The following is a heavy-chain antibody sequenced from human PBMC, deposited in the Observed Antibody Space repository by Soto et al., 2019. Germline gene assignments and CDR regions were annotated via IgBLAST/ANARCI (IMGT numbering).Heavy chain of an antibody. J-gene: IGHJ6*02. CDR3: ARGFHQQLVEVDYGMDV. Sequence: SETLSLTCTVSGGSISSGCYYWSWIRQHPGKGLEWIGYIYYSGSTYYNPSLKSRVTISVDTSKNQFSLKLSSVTAADTAVYYCARGFHQQLVEVDYGMDVWGQGTTVTVSS. D-gene: IGHD6-6*01. V-gene: IGHV4-31*03. CDR1: GGSISSGCYY. CDR2: IYYSGST.